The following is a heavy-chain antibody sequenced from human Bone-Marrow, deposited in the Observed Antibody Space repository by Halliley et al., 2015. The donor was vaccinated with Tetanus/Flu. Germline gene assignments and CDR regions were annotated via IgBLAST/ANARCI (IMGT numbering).Heavy chain of an antibody. CDR1: GGSISTHH. Sequence: TLSLTCSVSGGSISTHHWSWIRQPPGKGLEWIGYIYYTGTTNYNPSLKSRVTISVDTSRNQFSLQLSSVTAADSAVYYCARDPLFCVTTSCYNAFDSWGQGTLVTVSS. D-gene: IGHD2-2*02. CDR3: ARDPLFCVTTSCYNAFDS. CDR2: IYYTGTT. J-gene: IGHJ4*02. V-gene: IGHV4-59*11.